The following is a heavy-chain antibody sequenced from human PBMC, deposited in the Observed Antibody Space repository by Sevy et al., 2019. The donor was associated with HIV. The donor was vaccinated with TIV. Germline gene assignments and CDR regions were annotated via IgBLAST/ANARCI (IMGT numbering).Heavy chain of an antibody. Sequence: WGYLRLSCAASGFTFNVYEMNWVRQAPGKGLERVSYISSTFSIYYADSVKGRFTISRDNAKNSLYLQMNSLRAEDTAVYYCTNYVHYWGQGTLVSVSS. CDR2: ISSTFSI. CDR1: GFTFNVYE. CDR3: TNYVHY. V-gene: IGHV3-48*03. J-gene: IGHJ4*02.